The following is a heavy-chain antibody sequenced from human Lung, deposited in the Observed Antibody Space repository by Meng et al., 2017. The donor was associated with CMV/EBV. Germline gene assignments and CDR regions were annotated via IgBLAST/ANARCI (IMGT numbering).Heavy chain of an antibody. J-gene: IGHJ4*02. Sequence: TFSGFSLSTDGVGVGWIRQPQGKALEWFELIYWNDDKRYRPSLRNRLTVTKDTSKNQVVLTMTNMDPLDTATYYCAHRIFWSGYYDYWGQGILVTVSS. CDR3: AHRIFWSGYYDY. CDR1: GFSLSTDGVG. V-gene: IGHV2-5*01. D-gene: IGHD3-3*01. CDR2: IYWNDDK.